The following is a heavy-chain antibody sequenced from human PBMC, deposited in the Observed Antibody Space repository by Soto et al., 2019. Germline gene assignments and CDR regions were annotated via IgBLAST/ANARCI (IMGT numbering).Heavy chain of an antibody. CDR1: GYSFTSYW. V-gene: IGHV5-51*01. D-gene: IGHD3-10*01. Sequence: GESLKISCKGSGYSFTSYWIGWVRQMPGKGLEWMGIIYPGDSDTRYSPSFQGQVTISADKSISTAYLQWSSLKASDTAMYYCARTMRITMVRGVMKVAFDIWGQGTMVTVSS. CDR3: ARTMRITMVRGVMKVAFDI. J-gene: IGHJ3*02. CDR2: IYPGDSDT.